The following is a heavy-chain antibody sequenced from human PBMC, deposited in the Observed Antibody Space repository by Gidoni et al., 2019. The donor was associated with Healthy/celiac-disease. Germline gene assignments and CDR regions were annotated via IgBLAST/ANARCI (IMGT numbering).Heavy chain of an antibody. CDR1: GGPIRSSSYY. CDR3: ARVVAGRDY. Sequence: QPQLQESGPGLVKPSEPLSPTCTVSGGPIRSSSYYWGWIRQPPGKGLEWIGSIYYSGSTYYNPSLKSRVTISVDTSRNQFSLKLSSVTAADTAVYYCARVVAGRDYWGQGTLVTVSS. CDR2: IYYSGST. D-gene: IGHD5-12*01. J-gene: IGHJ4*02. V-gene: IGHV4-39*01.